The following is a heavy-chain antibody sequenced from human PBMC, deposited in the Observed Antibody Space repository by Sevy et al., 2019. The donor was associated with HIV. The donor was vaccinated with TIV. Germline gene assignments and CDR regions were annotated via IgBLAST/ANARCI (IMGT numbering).Heavy chain of an antibody. J-gene: IGHJ6*02. CDR3: ARDHFFDGFGDYYYYYYGMDV. Sequence: GSLRLSCAASGFTFSSYSMNWVRQAPGKGLEWVSSISSSSSYIYYADSVKGRFTISRDNAKNLLYLQMNSLRAEDTAVYYCARDHFFDGFGDYYYYYYGMDVWGQGTTVTVSS. V-gene: IGHV3-21*01. CDR1: GFTFSSYS. D-gene: IGHD4-17*01. CDR2: ISSSSSYI.